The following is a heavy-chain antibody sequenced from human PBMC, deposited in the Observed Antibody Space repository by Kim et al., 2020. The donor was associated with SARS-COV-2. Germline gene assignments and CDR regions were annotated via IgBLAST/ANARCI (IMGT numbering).Heavy chain of an antibody. Sequence: GGSLRLSCAASGFTFSSYDMHWVRQATGKGLEWVSAIGTAGDTYYPGSVKGRFTISRENAKNSLYLQMNSLRAVDTAVYYCARGYSSSWYWAFDIWGQGTGVTVSS. CDR3: ARGYSSSWYWAFDI. CDR2: IGTAGDT. J-gene: IGHJ3*02. CDR1: GFTFSSYD. D-gene: IGHD6-13*01. V-gene: IGHV3-13*01.